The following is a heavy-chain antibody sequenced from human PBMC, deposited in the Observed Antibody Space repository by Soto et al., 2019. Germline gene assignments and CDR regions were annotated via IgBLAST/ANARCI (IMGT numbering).Heavy chain of an antibody. J-gene: IGHJ5*02. CDR2: VYYTGST. V-gene: IGHV4-30-4*01. Sequence: PSETLSLTCTVSGASIRSTDYYWSWIRQAPGKGLEWIGYVYYTGSTYYNPSLMSRLTISVDTSKNQFSLKLTSVTAAETAAYYCVRTAREGAVAPHWFDRWGQGTQVTVSS. CDR1: GASIRSTDYY. CDR3: VRTAREGAVAPHWFDR. D-gene: IGHD2-21*02.